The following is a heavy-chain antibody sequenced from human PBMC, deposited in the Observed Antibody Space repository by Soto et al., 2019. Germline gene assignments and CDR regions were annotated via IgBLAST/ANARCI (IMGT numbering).Heavy chain of an antibody. CDR1: GYTFSSYG. Sequence: QVLLVQSGGEVKKPGASVKVSCKASGYTFSSYGINWVRQAPGQGLEWLGWVSAYNDNIDYAQTFQARVTMTTDKSTNTAYMELRSLRSDDTAVYYCARGNYYDRRGYFSALDIWGQGTMVTVSS. V-gene: IGHV1-18*01. J-gene: IGHJ3*02. CDR2: VSAYNDNI. D-gene: IGHD3-22*01. CDR3: ARGNYYDRRGYFSALDI.